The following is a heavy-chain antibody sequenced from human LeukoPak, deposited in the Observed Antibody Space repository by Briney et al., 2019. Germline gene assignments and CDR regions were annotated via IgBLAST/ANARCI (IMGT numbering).Heavy chain of an antibody. V-gene: IGHV4-59*01. J-gene: IGHJ6*02. CDR2: IYYSGNT. Sequence: PSETLSLTCTVSGGSISTYYWSWIRQPPGKGLEWIGYIYYSGNTNYNPSLKSRVTISVDTSKNQFSLKLSSVTAADTAIYYCARTSRHFYGSGSNLTPWPADMDVWGQGTKVTVSS. CDR3: ARTSRHFYGSGSNLTPWPADMDV. CDR1: GGSISTYY. D-gene: IGHD3-10*01.